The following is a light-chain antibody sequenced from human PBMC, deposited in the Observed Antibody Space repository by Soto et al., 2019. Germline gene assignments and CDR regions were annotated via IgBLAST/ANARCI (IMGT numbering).Light chain of an antibody. CDR1: HSVASY. J-gene: IGKJ5*01. V-gene: IGKV3-11*01. Sequence: VLTQYTATLSFAPCEIATLSCRASHSVASYLAWYQHRPGQAPRLLFYDASNRATGIPVRFSGSGSGTDFTLTISSLEPEDAAVYYCQQRSNWPTFGQGTRLEI. CDR2: DAS. CDR3: QQRSNWPT.